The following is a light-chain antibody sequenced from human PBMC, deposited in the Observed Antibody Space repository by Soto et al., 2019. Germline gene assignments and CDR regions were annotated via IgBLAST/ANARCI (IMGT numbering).Light chain of an antibody. CDR2: DAS. CDR1: QTVSSRY. Sequence: EIVLSPSPGTLSLSPGEGVTLSCRASQTVSSRYLAWYQQRPGQAPRLLIYDASSRATGIPDRFSGSGSGTDFTLTITRLEPEDFAVYYCQQYGSSPLITFGQGTRLEIK. V-gene: IGKV3-20*01. J-gene: IGKJ5*01. CDR3: QQYGSSPLIT.